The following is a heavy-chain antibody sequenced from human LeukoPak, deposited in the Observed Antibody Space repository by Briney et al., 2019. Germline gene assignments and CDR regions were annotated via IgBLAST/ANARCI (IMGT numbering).Heavy chain of an antibody. CDR1: GFIFENYA. J-gene: IGHJ6*03. Sequence: GGSLRLSCAAPGFIFENYAMHWVRQAPGKGLEWVSGISWNSGVVAYMDSVKGRFTISRDNAMSFLYLQMSSLKVEDTAHYYCAKIAVPIPGRYQIDVWGKGITVTVSS. CDR2: ISWNSGVV. D-gene: IGHD2-2*02. CDR3: AKIAVPIPGRYQIDV. V-gene: IGHV3-9*01.